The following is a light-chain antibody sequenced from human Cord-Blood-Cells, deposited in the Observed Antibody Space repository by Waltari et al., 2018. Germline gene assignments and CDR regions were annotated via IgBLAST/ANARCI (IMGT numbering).Light chain of an antibody. CDR2: YKSDSDK. Sequence: QAVLTQPASLSASPGASASLTCTLRSGINVGTYRIYWYQQKPGSPPQYLLRYKSDSDKQQGSGVPSRFSGSKDASANAGILLFSGLQSEDEADYYCMMWHSSAWVFGGGTKLTVL. V-gene: IGLV5-45*01. CDR3: MMWHSSAWV. CDR1: SGINVGTYR. J-gene: IGLJ3*02.